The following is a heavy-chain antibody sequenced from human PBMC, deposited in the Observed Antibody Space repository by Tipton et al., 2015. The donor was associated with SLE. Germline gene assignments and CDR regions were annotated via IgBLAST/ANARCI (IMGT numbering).Heavy chain of an antibody. CDR1: GGSISSYY. CDR2: IYYSGST. J-gene: IGHJ5*02. Sequence: LSLTCTVSGGSISSYYWSWIRQPPGKGLEWIWYIYYSGSTNYNPSLKSRVTISVDTSKNQFSLKLSSVTAADTAVYYCARGAVLIQDNSWFDPWGQGTLVAVSS. D-gene: IGHD2-21*01. CDR3: ARGAVLIQDNSWFDP. V-gene: IGHV4-59*01.